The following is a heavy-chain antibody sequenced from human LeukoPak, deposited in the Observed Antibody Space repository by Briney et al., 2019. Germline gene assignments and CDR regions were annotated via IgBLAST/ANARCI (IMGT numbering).Heavy chain of an antibody. CDR1: GGSFSEYY. V-gene: IGHV4-34*01. CDR2: INDGEGT. D-gene: IGHD3-16*01. CDR3: ARGSGGEGGTVFYYYFLDV. J-gene: IGHJ6*03. Sequence: PSETLSLTCGVSGGSFSEYYWSWIRQSPGKGLEWIGEINDGEGTNYNPSFKSRVTISVDTSNNQFSLNPTSVTAADTAIYYCARGSGGEGGTVFYYYFLDVWGEGTTVTVSS.